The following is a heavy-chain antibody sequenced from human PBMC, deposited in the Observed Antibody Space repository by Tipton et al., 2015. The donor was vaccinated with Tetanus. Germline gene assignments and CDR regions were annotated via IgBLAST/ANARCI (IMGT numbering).Heavy chain of an antibody. D-gene: IGHD1-14*01. J-gene: IGHJ4*02. Sequence: TLSLTCAVSGGSLSDYYWSWIRQSPGKGLEWIGYISHSGSPNYNPSLKSRATVSVDTSKNQFSLKLSSVTAADTAVYYCARGTGDYWGQGTLVTVSS. CDR3: ARGTGDY. V-gene: IGHV4-59*01. CDR1: GGSLSDYY. CDR2: ISHSGSP.